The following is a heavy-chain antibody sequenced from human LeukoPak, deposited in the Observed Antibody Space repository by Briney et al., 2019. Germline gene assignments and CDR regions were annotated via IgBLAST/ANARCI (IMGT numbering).Heavy chain of an antibody. V-gene: IGHV3-30*02. D-gene: IGHD3-3*01. CDR2: IRYDGSNK. J-gene: IGHJ5*02. CDR1: GFTFSDYG. CDR3: AKGYWSGYSFDNWFDP. Sequence: GGSLRLSCAAPGFTFSDYGMPWVRQAPGKGLEWVAFIRYDGSNKYYADSVKGRFTISRDNSKNTLYLQMNTLRAEDTAVYFCAKGYWSGYSFDNWFDPWGQGTLVTVSS.